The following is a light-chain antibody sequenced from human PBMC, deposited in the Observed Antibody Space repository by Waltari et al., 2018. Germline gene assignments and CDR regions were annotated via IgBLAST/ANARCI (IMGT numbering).Light chain of an antibody. CDR1: QSVSSN. CDR2: GAS. Sequence: EIVMTQSPATLSVSPGERATLPCRASQSVSSNLACYQQKPGQAPRLLTYGASTRATGIPARFSGSGSGTEFTLTISSLQSEDFAVYYCQQYNNWPWTFGQGTKVEIK. J-gene: IGKJ1*01. V-gene: IGKV3-15*01. CDR3: QQYNNWPWT.